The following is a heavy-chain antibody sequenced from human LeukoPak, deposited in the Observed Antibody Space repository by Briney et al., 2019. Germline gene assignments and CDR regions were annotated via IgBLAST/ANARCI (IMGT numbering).Heavy chain of an antibody. CDR1: GDSISSYS. CDR2: IYYTGST. D-gene: IGHD5/OR15-5a*01. CDR3: ARGVSGRSSSFDY. V-gene: IGHV4-59*01. J-gene: IGHJ4*02. Sequence: PSETLSLTCIVSGDSISSYSWSWIRQPPGKGLEWIGYIYYTGSTNYNPSLKSRVTISVDTSKNQFSLKLSSVTAADTAVYYCARGVSGRSSSFDYWGQGTLVTVSS.